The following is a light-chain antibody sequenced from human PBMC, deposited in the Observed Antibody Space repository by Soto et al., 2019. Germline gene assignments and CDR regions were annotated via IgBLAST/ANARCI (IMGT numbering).Light chain of an antibody. J-gene: IGKJ5*01. CDR3: QQSYSTPIT. Sequence: DIQMTQSPSTLSASVGDRVTITCRASQSISRSLAWYQLKPGKAPKLLIYAASSLHSGVPSRFSGSGSGTDFTLTISSLQPEDFATYYCQQSYSTPITFGQGTRLEIK. CDR2: AAS. CDR1: QSISRS. V-gene: IGKV1-39*01.